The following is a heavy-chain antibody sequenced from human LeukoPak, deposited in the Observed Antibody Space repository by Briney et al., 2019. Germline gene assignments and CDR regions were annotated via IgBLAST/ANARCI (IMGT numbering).Heavy chain of an antibody. Sequence: ASVKVSXKASGYTFTSYYMHWVRQAPGQGLEWMGIIKSSGSSTSYAQKFQGRATMTRDTSTSTVYMELSSLRSEDTAVYYCARGNPIGHWGQGTLVTVSS. V-gene: IGHV1-46*01. CDR1: GYTFTSYY. CDR3: ARGNPIGH. CDR2: IKSSGSST. D-gene: IGHD1-14*01. J-gene: IGHJ4*02.